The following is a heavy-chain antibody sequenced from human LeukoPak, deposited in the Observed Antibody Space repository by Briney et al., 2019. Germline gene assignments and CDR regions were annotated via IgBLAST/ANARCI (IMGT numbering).Heavy chain of an antibody. J-gene: IGHJ5*02. Sequence: SVTVSCKASGGTFSSYAISWVRQAPGQGLEWMGRIIPILGIANYAQKFQGRVTITADKSTSTAYMELSSLRSEDTAVYYCARAPAVYLAWFDRWGQGTLVTVSS. D-gene: IGHD3-9*01. CDR2: IIPILGIA. CDR3: ARAPAVYLAWFDR. V-gene: IGHV1-69*04. CDR1: GGTFSSYA.